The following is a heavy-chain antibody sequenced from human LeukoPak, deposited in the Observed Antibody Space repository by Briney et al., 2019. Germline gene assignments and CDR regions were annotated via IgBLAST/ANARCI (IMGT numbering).Heavy chain of an antibody. D-gene: IGHD2-2*01. CDR3: ARLPTIVAPAWTHQPFDP. V-gene: IGHV1-18*01. CDR1: GYTSINYG. Sequence: SVNLSCKASGYTSINYGIGWERQAPGQGREWMGWISPYNGKTKYAQNLQGRVTMTTDTSTSTAYMDLRSLTFDDTAVYYCARLPTIVAPAWTHQPFDPWGQGTLVIVSS. CDR2: ISPYNGKT. J-gene: IGHJ5*02.